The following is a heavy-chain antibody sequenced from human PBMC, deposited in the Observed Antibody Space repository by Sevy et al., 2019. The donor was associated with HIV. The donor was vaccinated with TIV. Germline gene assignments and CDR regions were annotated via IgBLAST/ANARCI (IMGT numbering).Heavy chain of an antibody. CDR2: INESGIT. V-gene: IGHV4-34*01. D-gene: IGHD2-2*01. CDR3: ARSPPVVVVPGAPSWFDP. Sequence: SETLSLTCAVHYGSFSGYYWNWIRQVPGKGLEWIGEINESGITYYNPSLKSRDTISVDTSKKQVSLRLKSVTAVDSAVYFWARSPPVVVVPGAPSWFDPWGQGTLVTVSS. CDR1: YGSFSGYY. J-gene: IGHJ5*02.